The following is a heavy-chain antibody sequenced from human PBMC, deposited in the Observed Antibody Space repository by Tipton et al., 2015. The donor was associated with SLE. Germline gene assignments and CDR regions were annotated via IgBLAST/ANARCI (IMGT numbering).Heavy chain of an antibody. J-gene: IGHJ4*02. CDR1: GGSISSTTYY. CDR3: ARGRDYYGSS. Sequence: TLSLTCTVSGGSISSTTYYWGWIRQPPGKGLEWIGEIYHSGSTYYNPSLKSRVTISVDTSKNQFSLKLSSVTAADTAVYYCARGRDYYGSSWGQGTLVTVSS. D-gene: IGHD3-10*01. V-gene: IGHV4-39*07. CDR2: IYHSGST.